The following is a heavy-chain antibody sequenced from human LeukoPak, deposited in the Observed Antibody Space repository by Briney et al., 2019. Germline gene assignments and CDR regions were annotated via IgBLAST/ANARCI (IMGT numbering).Heavy chain of an antibody. Sequence: GGSLRLSCAASGFTFDDYAMHWVRQAPGKGREWVSGISWSSGSIGYADSVKGRFTISRDNAKTSLYLQMNSLSAEDTALYYCAKGIDCSSTSCLFDYWGQGTLVTVSS. J-gene: IGHJ4*02. CDR1: GFTFDDYA. CDR3: AKGIDCSSTSCLFDY. D-gene: IGHD2-2*01. CDR2: ISWSSGSI. V-gene: IGHV3-9*01.